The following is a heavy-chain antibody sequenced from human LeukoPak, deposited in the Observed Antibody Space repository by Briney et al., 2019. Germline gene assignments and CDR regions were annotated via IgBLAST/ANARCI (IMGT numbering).Heavy chain of an antibody. Sequence: GSLRLSCAVSGFTFSGSGMHWVRQAPGKGLEWVTFIRYDGSNKYYTDSVKGRFTISRDNSKNTLYLQMDSLRAEDTAVYYCARDYDFWSGYYSPTRGYFGYWGQGTLVTVSS. CDR1: GFTFSGSG. CDR3: ARDYDFWSGYYSPTRGYFGY. J-gene: IGHJ4*02. D-gene: IGHD3-3*01. CDR2: IRYDGSNK. V-gene: IGHV3-30*02.